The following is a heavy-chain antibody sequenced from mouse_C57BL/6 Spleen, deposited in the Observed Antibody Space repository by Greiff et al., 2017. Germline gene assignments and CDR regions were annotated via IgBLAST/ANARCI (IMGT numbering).Heavy chain of an antibody. CDR2: IDPEDGET. Sequence: VHVKQSGAELVKPGASVKLSCTASGFNIKDYYMPWVKQRTEQGLEWIGRIDPEDGETKYAPKFQGKATITADTSSNTAYLQLSSLTSEDTAVYYCALYDYDDPLFAYWGQGTLVTVSA. CDR3: ALYDYDDPLFAY. CDR1: GFNIKDYY. D-gene: IGHD2-4*01. V-gene: IGHV14-2*01. J-gene: IGHJ3*01.